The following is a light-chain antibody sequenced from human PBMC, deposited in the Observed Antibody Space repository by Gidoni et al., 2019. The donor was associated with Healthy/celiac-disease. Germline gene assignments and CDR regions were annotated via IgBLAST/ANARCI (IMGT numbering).Light chain of an antibody. J-gene: IGKJ2*01. CDR1: QRVSSN. CDR2: GAS. CDR3: HQHNNCPPLYT. V-gene: IGKV3-15*01. Sequence: EIVMTQSPATLSASAGERATISCRATQRVSSNSAWYQQKPGQAPRLLIYGASTRATGIPARFFGSGSATAFTLTTISLQPADFAVSYCHQHNNCPPLYTFGQGTKLEIK.